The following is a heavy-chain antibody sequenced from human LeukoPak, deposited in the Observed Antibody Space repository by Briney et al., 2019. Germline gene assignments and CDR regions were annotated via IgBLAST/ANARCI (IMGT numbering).Heavy chain of an antibody. Sequence: PSETLSLTCTVSAGSISSYYWSWIRQPPGKGLEWIGYIYYSGSTNYNPSLKSRVTIPVDTSKNQFSLKLSYVTAADTAVYYCARRGLRYFDWSSRGFDPWGQGTLVTVSS. V-gene: IGHV4-59*12. J-gene: IGHJ5*02. CDR2: IYYSGST. CDR1: AGSISSYY. D-gene: IGHD3-9*01. CDR3: ARRGLRYFDWSSRGFDP.